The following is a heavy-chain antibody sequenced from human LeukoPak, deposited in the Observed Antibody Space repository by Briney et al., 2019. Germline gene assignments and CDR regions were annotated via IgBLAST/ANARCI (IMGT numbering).Heavy chain of an antibody. Sequence: ASVKVSCKASGYTFTGYYMHWVRQAPGQGLEWMGRINPNSGGTNYAQKFQGRVTMTRDTSISTAYMELSRLRSDDTAVYYCARDYCSSTSCYFWDYWGQGTLVTVSS. J-gene: IGHJ4*02. D-gene: IGHD2-2*01. CDR1: GYTFTGYY. CDR3: ARDYCSSTSCYFWDY. V-gene: IGHV1-2*06. CDR2: INPNSGGT.